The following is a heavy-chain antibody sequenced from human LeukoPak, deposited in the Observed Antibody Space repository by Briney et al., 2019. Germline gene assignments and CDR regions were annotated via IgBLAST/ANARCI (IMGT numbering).Heavy chain of an antibody. CDR1: GGTFSSYA. Sequence: ASVKVSCKASGGTFSSYAISWVRQAPGQGLEWMGRTIPILGIANYAQKFQGRVTITADKSTSTAYMELSSLRSEDTAVYYCARGQQWPSRPFDYWGQGTLVTVSS. CDR2: TIPILGIA. V-gene: IGHV1-69*04. J-gene: IGHJ4*02. CDR3: ARGQQWPSRPFDY. D-gene: IGHD6-19*01.